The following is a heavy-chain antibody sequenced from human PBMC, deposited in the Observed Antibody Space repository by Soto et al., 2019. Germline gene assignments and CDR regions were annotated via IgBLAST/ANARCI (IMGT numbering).Heavy chain of an antibody. CDR3: ARGRDQLLYNGMDV. V-gene: IGHV3-53*02. CDR1: GLSVSSTF. CDR2: IYPDGST. D-gene: IGHD1-1*01. Sequence: EVQLVETGGDLIQPGGSLRLSCAASGLSVSSTFMNWVRQAPGKGLFWVAVIYPDGSTYYADSVMGRVTISRDTSKNTVSLQMDSLRVDDSAVYHCARGRDQLLYNGMDVWGQGTTVIVSS. J-gene: IGHJ6*02.